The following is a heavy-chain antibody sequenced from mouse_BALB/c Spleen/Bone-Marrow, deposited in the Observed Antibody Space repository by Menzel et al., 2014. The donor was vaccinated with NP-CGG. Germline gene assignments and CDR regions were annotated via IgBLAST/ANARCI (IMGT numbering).Heavy chain of an antibody. CDR1: GYDFTNYW. V-gene: IGHV1-54*01. CDR3: ARELVRGMDY. J-gene: IGHJ4*01. Sequence: QVQLKQSGAELVRPGTSVKVSCKASGYDFTNYWIEWIKQRPGQGLEWIGVINPGSGGINYNEKFKGKATLTADKSSSTAYMQLSSLTSDDSAVYFCARELVRGMDYWGQGTSVTVSS. D-gene: IGHD1-1*01. CDR2: INPGSGGI.